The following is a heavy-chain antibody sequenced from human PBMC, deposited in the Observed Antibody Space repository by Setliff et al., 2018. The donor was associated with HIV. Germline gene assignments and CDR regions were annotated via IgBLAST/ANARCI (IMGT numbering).Heavy chain of an antibody. V-gene: IGHV4-61*10. J-gene: IGHJ4*01. CDR2: VYKTGSA. CDR3: ARDAVSQQLVLGY. Sequence: SETLSLTCTVSGASFIRSRYYWSWIRQPAGKGLEWIGHVYKTGSASYNPSLESRVTISVDTSRNQFSLNLTSVTAADTAVYYCARDAVSQQLVLGYWGHGTLVTVS. CDR1: GASFIRSRYY. D-gene: IGHD6-13*01.